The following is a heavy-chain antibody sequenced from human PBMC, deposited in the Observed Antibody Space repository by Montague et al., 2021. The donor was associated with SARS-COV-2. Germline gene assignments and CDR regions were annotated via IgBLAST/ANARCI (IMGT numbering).Heavy chain of an antibody. CDR1: GGSFSGYS. CDR2: ISSSGST. D-gene: IGHD2-2*01. J-gene: IGHJ6*02. V-gene: IGHV4-34*01. Sequence: SETLSLTCAVYGGSFSGYSWSWTCQPPGKGLEWIGEISSSGSTNYNPYPKSRVTISIDTSKNQFSLKLSLVTVADTAAYYCASFAYRLLFIASDYGMDAWGQGTTVTVSS. CDR3: ASFAYRLLFIASDYGMDA.